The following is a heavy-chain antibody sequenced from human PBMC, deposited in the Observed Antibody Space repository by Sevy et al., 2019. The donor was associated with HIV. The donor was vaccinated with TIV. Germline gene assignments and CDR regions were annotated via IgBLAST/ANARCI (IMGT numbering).Heavy chain of an antibody. Sequence: GGSLRLSCAASGFTFSSYAMHWVRQAPGKGLEWVAVISYDGSNKYYADSVKGRFTISRDNSKNTPYLQMNSLRAEDTAVYYCARDRGIAAAGTTFDYWGQGTLVTVSS. V-gene: IGHV3-30-3*01. D-gene: IGHD6-13*01. J-gene: IGHJ4*02. CDR1: GFTFSSYA. CDR3: ARDRGIAAAGTTFDY. CDR2: ISYDGSNK.